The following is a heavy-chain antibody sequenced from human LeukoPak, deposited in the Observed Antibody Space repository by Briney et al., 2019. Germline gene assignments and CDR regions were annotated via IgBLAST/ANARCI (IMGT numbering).Heavy chain of an antibody. CDR2: ISGSGSTK. D-gene: IGHD1-7*01. J-gene: IGHJ4*02. V-gene: IGHV3-48*04. Sequence: GGSLRLSCAASGFTFSSYSMNWVRQTPGKGLEWLSYISGSGSTKYYADSVKGRITISRDNTKNSLYLQMNSLRVEDTAVYYCARVNYVSSGWGAPFDYWGQGTLVTVPS. CDR3: ARVNYVSSGWGAPFDY. CDR1: GFTFSSYS.